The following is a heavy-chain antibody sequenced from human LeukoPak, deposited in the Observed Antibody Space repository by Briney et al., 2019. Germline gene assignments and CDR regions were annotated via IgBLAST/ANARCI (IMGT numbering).Heavy chain of an antibody. CDR1: GGSISRGSYY. J-gene: IGHJ5*02. V-gene: IGHV4-61*02. CDR3: ARGSILRYSSSWRYPHWFDP. CDR2: MYTSGST. Sequence: SQTLSLTCTVSGGSISRGSYYWSWIRQPAGKGLEWIGRMYTSGSTNYNPSLKSRVTISVDTSKNQFSLKLSSVTAADTAVYYCARGSILRYSSSWRYPHWFDPWGQGTLVTVSS. D-gene: IGHD6-13*01.